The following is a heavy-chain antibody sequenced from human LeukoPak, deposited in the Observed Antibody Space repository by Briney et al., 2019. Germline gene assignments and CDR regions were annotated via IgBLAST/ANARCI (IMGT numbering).Heavy chain of an antibody. D-gene: IGHD5-24*01. CDR1: GFTFSSYA. J-gene: IGHJ4*02. V-gene: IGHV3-64D*06. CDR2: ISSNGGST. Sequence: GGSLRLSCSASGFTFSSYAMHWVRQAPGKGPEYVSAISSNGGSTYYADSVKGRFTISRDNSKNTLYLQMSSLRAEDTAVYYCVKEVAVEMATILDYWGQGTLVTVSS. CDR3: VKEVAVEMATILDY.